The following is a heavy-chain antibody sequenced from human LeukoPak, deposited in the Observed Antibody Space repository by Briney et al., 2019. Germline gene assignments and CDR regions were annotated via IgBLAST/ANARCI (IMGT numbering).Heavy chain of an antibody. CDR2: VNSDGSGT. D-gene: IGHD3-16*01. V-gene: IGHV3-74*01. Sequence: GGSLRLSCSASGFTLSNYWIHWVRQAPGKGLVWVSHVNSDGSGTDYADSVKGRFTISRDNAKNTLYLQMNSLRVEDTAVYYCVCLGLGGLSLDWGQGTLVTVSS. CDR3: VCLGLGGLSLD. CDR1: GFTLSNYW. J-gene: IGHJ4*02.